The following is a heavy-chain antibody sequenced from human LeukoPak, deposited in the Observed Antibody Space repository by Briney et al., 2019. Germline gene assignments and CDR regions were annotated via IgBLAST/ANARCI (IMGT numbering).Heavy chain of an antibody. D-gene: IGHD3-3*01. V-gene: IGHV4-4*09. CDR3: ARAAPPYFWSGNRGFDP. Sequence: SETLSLTCTVSGGSISSYYWNWIRQPPGKGLEWIGYIYTTGSANYNGSTNYNPSLKSRVTISVDTSKNQFSLKLSSVTAADTALYYCARAAPPYFWSGNRGFDPWGQGTLVTVSS. J-gene: IGHJ5*02. CDR2: IYTTGSANYNGST. CDR1: GGSISSYY.